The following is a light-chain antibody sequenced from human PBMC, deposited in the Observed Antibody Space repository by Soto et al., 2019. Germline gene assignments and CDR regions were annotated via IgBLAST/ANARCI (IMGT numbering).Light chain of an antibody. CDR2: DAY. Sequence: EVVLTQSPVTLSLSPGERATLSCRASQSFRGLLAWYQQKPGQAHRLLIYDAYNRATGIPPRFSGSGSGTDFTLTISSLEPEDSAVYYCQQRHMWPITCGQGTRLELK. CDR1: QSFRGL. CDR3: QQRHMWPIT. V-gene: IGKV3-11*01. J-gene: IGKJ5*01.